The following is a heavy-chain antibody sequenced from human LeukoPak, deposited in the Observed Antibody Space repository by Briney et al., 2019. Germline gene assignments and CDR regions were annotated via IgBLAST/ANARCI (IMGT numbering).Heavy chain of an antibody. CDR1: GFTFSNSA. CDR2: ISSSGSTI. J-gene: IGHJ4*02. V-gene: IGHV3-11*01. D-gene: IGHD5-18*01. CDR3: GTQGYSYGVGY. Sequence: PGGSLRLSCAASGFTFSNSAMSWIRQAPGKGLEWVSYISSSGSTIYYADSVKGRFTISRDNAKNSLYLQMNSLRAEDTAVYYCGTQGYSYGVGYWGQGTLVTVSS.